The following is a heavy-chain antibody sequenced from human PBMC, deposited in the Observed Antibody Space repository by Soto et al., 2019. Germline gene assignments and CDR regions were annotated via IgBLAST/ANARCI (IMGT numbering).Heavy chain of an antibody. Sequence: GGSMRLSCAASGFTFSSFAMSWVSQAPGKGLGWVSAISGSGGSTYYADSVKGRFTISRDNSKNTLYLQMNSLRAEETAEYYCAKVARRITGTTVRDVWGQGTTVTVSS. V-gene: IGHV3-23*01. J-gene: IGHJ6*02. CDR1: GFTFSSFA. D-gene: IGHD1-7*01. CDR2: ISGSGGST. CDR3: AKVARRITGTTVRDV.